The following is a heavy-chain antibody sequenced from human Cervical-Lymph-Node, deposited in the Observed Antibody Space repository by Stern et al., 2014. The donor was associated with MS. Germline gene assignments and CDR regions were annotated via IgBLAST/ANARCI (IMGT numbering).Heavy chain of an antibody. D-gene: IGHD6-13*01. Sequence: EVQLVESGGGLVKPGGSLRLSCAASGFTFSNAWMSWVRQAPGKGLEWVGRIKSKTDGGTTDYAAPVKGRFTISRDDSKNTLYLQMNSLKTEDTAVYYCTTENGIALEYYFDYWGQGTLVTVSS. V-gene: IGHV3-15*01. CDR2: IKSKTDGGTT. J-gene: IGHJ4*02. CDR1: GFTFSNAW. CDR3: TTENGIALEYYFDY.